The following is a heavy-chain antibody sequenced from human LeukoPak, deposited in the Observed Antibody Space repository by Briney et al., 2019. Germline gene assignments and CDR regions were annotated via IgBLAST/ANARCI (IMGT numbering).Heavy chain of an antibody. J-gene: IGHJ4*02. CDR2: IYTGGTT. CDR1: GFSVSSNY. CDR3: AGDKLGSGYSSDFDY. Sequence: PGGSLRLSCAASGFSVSSNYMNWVRQAPGKGLEWVSAIYTGGTTYYADSVKGRFTISRDNSENTLYLQMNSLRAEDTAVYYCAGDKLGSGYSSDFDYWGQGTLVTVSS. V-gene: IGHV3-66*02. D-gene: IGHD6-19*01.